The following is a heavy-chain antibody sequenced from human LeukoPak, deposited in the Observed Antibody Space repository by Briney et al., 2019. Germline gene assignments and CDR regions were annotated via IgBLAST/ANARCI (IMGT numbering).Heavy chain of an antibody. V-gene: IGHV3-21*01. CDR1: GFTFSSYS. CDR2: ISSSSSDI. Sequence: AGXSLRLSCAASGFTFSSYSMNWVRQAPGKGVEWVSSISSSSSDIYYADSVKGRFTISRDKDKDSMYLQMNSLRAEDTAVYYCAREVGDSKWELHFDYWGRGTLVTVSS. J-gene: IGHJ4*02. D-gene: IGHD1-26*01. CDR3: AREVGDSKWELHFDY.